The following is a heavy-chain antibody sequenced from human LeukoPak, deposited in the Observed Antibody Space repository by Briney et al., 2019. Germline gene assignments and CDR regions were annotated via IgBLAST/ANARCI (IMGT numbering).Heavy chain of an antibody. D-gene: IGHD3-22*01. CDR1: GGSISSSSYY. V-gene: IGHV4-39*01. J-gene: IGHJ4*02. CDR3: ARLTYTYYYDSSTYSF. CDR2: IFYSGST. Sequence: SETLSLTCTVSGGSISSSSYYWGWIRQPPGKGLEWIGSIFYSGSTYYNPSLKSRVTISVDTSKNQFSLRLSSVTAADTAVYYCARLTYTYYYDSSTYSFWGQGTLSPSPQ.